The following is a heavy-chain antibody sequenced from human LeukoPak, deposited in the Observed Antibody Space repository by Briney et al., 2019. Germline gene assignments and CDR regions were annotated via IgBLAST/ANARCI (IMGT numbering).Heavy chain of an antibody. Sequence: GGSLRLSCAASGFTFGNYGMSWVRQAPGKGLEWVSGINWNGGCTGYADSVEGRFTIFRDNAKNSQYLQMNSLRAEDTAVYYCARAYYDIWTGYNPYFDYWGQGILVTVSS. J-gene: IGHJ4*02. CDR3: ARAYYDIWTGYNPYFDY. D-gene: IGHD3-9*01. CDR1: GFTFGNYG. V-gene: IGHV3-20*04. CDR2: INWNGGCT.